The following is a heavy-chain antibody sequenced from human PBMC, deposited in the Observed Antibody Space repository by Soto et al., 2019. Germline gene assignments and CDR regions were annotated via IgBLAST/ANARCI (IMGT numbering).Heavy chain of an antibody. CDR3: ARAREECSSTSCYTAYYYGMDV. CDR1: GYTFTSYG. J-gene: IGHJ6*02. D-gene: IGHD2-2*02. CDR2: ISAYNGNT. V-gene: IGHV1-18*04. Sequence: ASVKVSCKASGYTFTSYGISWVRQAPGQGLEWMGWISAYNGNTNYAQKLQGRVTMTTDTSTSTAYMELSSLRSEDTAVYYCARAREECSSTSCYTAYYYGMDVWGQGTTVTVSS.